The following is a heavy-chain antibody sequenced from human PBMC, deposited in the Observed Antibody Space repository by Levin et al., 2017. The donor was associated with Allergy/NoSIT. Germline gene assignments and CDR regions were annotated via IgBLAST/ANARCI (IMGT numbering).Heavy chain of an antibody. D-gene: IGHD1-1*01. Sequence: GGSQRLSCAASGFIFSDYYMSWIRQAPGKGLEWISYISSSGSSIYYADSVKGRFTISRDNAKNSVYLQMNSLRAEDTAVYHCARDGRPTRRFDPWGQGTLVTVSS. J-gene: IGHJ5*02. CDR1: GFIFSDYY. CDR3: ARDGRPTRRFDP. CDR2: ISSSGSSI. V-gene: IGHV3-11*01.